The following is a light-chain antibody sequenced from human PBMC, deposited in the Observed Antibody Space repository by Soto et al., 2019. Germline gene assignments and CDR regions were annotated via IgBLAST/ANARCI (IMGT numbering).Light chain of an antibody. CDR2: KVS. Sequence: DVVMTQSPLSLPVTLGQPASISCRSSQSLVHSDGHIYLHWFQQRPGQSTRRLIYKVSDRESGVPDRFSGSGSDTDFALKISRVEAEDVGVYYCMEGTHWPPAFGGGTKVEIK. J-gene: IGKJ4*01. CDR3: MEGTHWPPA. V-gene: IGKV2-30*02. CDR1: QSLVHSDGHIY.